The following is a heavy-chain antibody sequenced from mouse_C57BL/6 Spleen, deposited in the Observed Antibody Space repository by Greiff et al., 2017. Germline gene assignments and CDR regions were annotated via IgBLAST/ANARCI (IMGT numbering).Heavy chain of an antibody. CDR1: GFTFSSYA. CDR2: ISDGGSYT. Sequence: EVQGVESGGGLVKPGGSLKLSCAASGFTFSSYAMSWVRQTPEKRLEWVATISDGGSYTYYPDNVKGRFTISRDNAKNNLYLQMSHLKSEDTARYYCARDEDGYSFAYWGQGTRVTVSA. J-gene: IGHJ3*01. CDR3: ARDEDGYSFAY. D-gene: IGHD2-3*01. V-gene: IGHV5-4*01.